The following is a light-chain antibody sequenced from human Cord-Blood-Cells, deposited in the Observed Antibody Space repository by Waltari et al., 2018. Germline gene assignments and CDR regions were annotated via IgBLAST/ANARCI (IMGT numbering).Light chain of an antibody. V-gene: IGLV2-14*01. CDR2: DVS. CDR3: SSYTSSSTLV. Sequence: QSALTQPAYVSGSPGQSITISCTGTSSDGAGYNYVSWYQQHPGKAPKLLIHDVSNRPSGVSNRFSGSKSGNTASRPISGLQAEDEADYDCSSYTSSSTLVFGTGTKVTVL. J-gene: IGLJ1*01. CDR1: SSDGAGYNY.